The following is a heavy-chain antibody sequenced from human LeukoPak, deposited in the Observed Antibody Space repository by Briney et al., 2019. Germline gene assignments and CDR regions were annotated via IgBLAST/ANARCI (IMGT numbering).Heavy chain of an antibody. Sequence: SETLSLTCTVSGGSISSYYWSWIRQPPGKGLEWIGYIYYSGSTNYNPSLKSRVTISVDTSKNQFSLKLSSVTAADTAVYYCASDLYCSGGSCYSRFGVWGQGTLVTVSS. V-gene: IGHV4-59*01. CDR3: ASDLYCSGGSCYSRFGV. J-gene: IGHJ4*02. D-gene: IGHD2-15*01. CDR1: GGSISSYY. CDR2: IYYSGST.